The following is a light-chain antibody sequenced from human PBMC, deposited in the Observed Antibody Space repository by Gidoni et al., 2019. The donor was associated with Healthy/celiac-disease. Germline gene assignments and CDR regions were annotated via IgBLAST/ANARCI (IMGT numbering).Light chain of an antibody. CDR2: AAS. V-gene: IGKV1-9*01. J-gene: IGKJ4*01. CDR3: QQLNSYFALT. Sequence: DIQLTQSPSFLSASVGDRVTITCRASQGMSSYLAWYQQKPGKAPKLLIYAASTLQSGVPSRFRGRGSGTEFTLTISSLQPEDFATYYCQQLNSYFALTFGGGTKVEIK. CDR1: QGMSSY.